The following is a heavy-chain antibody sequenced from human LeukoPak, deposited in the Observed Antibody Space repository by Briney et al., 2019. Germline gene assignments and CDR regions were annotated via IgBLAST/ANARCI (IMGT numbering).Heavy chain of an antibody. J-gene: IGHJ4*02. D-gene: IGHD1-26*01. CDR2: IYYSGST. CDR1: GGYISSSSFY. CDR3: ARVGGSYLIGY. V-gene: IGHV4-39*07. Sequence: SETLSLTCIVSGGYISSSSFYWGWIRQPPGKGLEWIGSIYYSGSTYYNPSLKSRVTISVDTSKNQFSLKLSSVTAADTAVYYCARVGGSYLIGYWGQGTLVTVSS.